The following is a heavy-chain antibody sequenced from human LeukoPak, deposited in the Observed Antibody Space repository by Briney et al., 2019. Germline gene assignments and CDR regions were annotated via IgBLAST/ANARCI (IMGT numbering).Heavy chain of an antibody. CDR3: ARYYYDSSGYTPG. V-gene: IGHV3-66*01. J-gene: IGHJ4*02. D-gene: IGHD3-22*01. Sequence: GGSLRLSCAASGFSFSTFGMHWVRQAPGKGLEWVSVIYSGGSTYYADSVKGRFTISRDNSRNTLYLQMNSLRAEDTAVYYCARYYYDSSGYTPGWGQGTLVTVSS. CDR2: IYSGGST. CDR1: GFSFSTFG.